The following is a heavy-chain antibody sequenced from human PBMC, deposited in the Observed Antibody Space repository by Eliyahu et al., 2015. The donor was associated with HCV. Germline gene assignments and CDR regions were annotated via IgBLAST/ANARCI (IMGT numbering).Heavy chain of an antibody. CDR1: GYSISSGYY. Sequence: QVQLQESGPGLVKPSETLSLTCTVSGYSISSGYYWGWIRQPPGKGLEWIGSIYHSGSTYYNPSLKSRVTISVDTSKNQFSLKLSSVTAADTAVYYCAREYMVRGVSRLDYWGQGTLVTVSS. J-gene: IGHJ4*02. CDR2: IYHSGST. CDR3: AREYMVRGVSRLDY. D-gene: IGHD3-10*01. V-gene: IGHV4-38-2*02.